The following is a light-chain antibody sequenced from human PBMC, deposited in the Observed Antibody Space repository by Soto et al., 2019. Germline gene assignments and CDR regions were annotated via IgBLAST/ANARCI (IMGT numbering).Light chain of an antibody. CDR2: KAS. Sequence: DIQMTQSPSTLSASVGDRVTITCRASQSISTWLAWYQQEPGKAPKLLIYKASSLESGVPSRFRGSGSGTEFTLTISSLQPDDFATYYCQQYNTYPGTFGQGTKVEIK. CDR3: QQYNTYPGT. V-gene: IGKV1-5*03. J-gene: IGKJ1*01. CDR1: QSISTW.